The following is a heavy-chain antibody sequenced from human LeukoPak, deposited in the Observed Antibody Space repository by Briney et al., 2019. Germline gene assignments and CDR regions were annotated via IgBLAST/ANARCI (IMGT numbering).Heavy chain of an antibody. CDR1: GFTFSAYA. CDR2: ISYDGSNT. V-gene: IGHV3-30*01. Sequence: GGSLRLSCAASGFTFSAYAIHWVRQSPGKGPEWVAAISYDGSNTYYGVSVKGRFTISRDNSKNTLYLQLDRLRPEDTAVYYCARDRGGGYYYYYYMDVWGKGTTVTVSS. J-gene: IGHJ6*03. D-gene: IGHD3-10*01. CDR3: ARDRGGGYYYYYYMDV.